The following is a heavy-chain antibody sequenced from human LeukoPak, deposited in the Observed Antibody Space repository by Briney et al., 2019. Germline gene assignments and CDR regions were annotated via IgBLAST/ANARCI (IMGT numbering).Heavy chain of an antibody. Sequence: SETLSLTCTVSGGSVSSGSYYWSWIRQPPGKGLEWIGYIYYSGSTNYNPSLKSRVIISLDTSKNQFSLSLSAVTAADTATYYCARILDRDAWGQGTLVTVSP. D-gene: IGHD3-22*01. CDR3: ARILDRDA. V-gene: IGHV4-61*01. CDR2: IYYSGST. CDR1: GGSVSSGSYY. J-gene: IGHJ3*01.